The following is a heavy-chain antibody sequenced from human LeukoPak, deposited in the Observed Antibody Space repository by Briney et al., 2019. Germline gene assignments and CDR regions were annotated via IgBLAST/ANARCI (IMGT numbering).Heavy chain of an antibody. D-gene: IGHD6-19*01. CDR3: ARESERSGWYDY. CDR1: GFIFDDYA. V-gene: IGHV3-43*02. Sequence: PGGSLKLSCAAPGFIFDDYAIHWVRQAPGKGLEWVSLISGDGGSTFYADSVKGRFTISRDDSKNSLCLQMSSLRSEDTALYYCARESERSGWYDYWGQGTLVTVSS. J-gene: IGHJ4*02. CDR2: ISGDGGST.